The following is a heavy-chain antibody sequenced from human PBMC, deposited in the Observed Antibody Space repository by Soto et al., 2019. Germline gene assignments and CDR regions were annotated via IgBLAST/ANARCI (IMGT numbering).Heavy chain of an antibody. CDR3: TTDSYITVTPVRLDY. J-gene: IGHJ4*01. D-gene: IGHD4-4*01. Sequence: GGSLRLSCAASGFTFSNAWINWVRQAPGKGLEWVGRVKGKTHGGTTDFAASVKGRFAISRDDSISMAFMRMNSLKIEDTAVYYCTTDSYITVTPVRLDYWGHGTLVTVSS. CDR2: VKGKTHGGTT. V-gene: IGHV3-15*07. CDR1: GFTFSNAW.